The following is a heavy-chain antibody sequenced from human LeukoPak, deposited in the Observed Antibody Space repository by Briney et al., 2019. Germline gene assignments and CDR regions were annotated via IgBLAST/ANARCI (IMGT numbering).Heavy chain of an antibody. V-gene: IGHV1-69*06. CDR2: IIPIFGTA. D-gene: IGHD3-16*01. J-gene: IGHJ3*02. CDR3: ARGGSVAFDI. CDR1: GGTFSSYA. Sequence: ESSVKVSCKASGGTFSSYAISWVRQVPGQGLEWMGRIIPIFGTANYAQKFQGRVTITADKSTSTAYMELSSLRSEDTAVYYCARGGSVAFDIWGQGTMVTVSS.